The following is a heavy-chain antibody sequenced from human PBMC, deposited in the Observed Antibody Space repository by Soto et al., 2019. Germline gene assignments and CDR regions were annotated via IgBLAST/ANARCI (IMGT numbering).Heavy chain of an antibody. CDR1: GGTFSSYT. D-gene: IGHD3-22*01. CDR2: IIPILGIA. V-gene: IGHV1-69*02. Sequence: SVKVSCKASGGTFSSYTISWVRQAPGQGLEWMGRIIPILGIANYAQKFQGRVTITADKSTSTAYMELSSLRSEDTAVYYCARAGYYDSSGYYYPPGHAFDIWGQGTMVTVSS. CDR3: ARAGYYDSSGYYYPPGHAFDI. J-gene: IGHJ3*02.